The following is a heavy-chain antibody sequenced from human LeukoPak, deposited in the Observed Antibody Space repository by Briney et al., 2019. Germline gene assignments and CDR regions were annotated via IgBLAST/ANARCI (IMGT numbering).Heavy chain of an antibody. CDR1: GFTVSSNY. J-gene: IGHJ3*02. V-gene: IGHV3-53*01. CDR2: IYSGGST. Sequence: GGSLRLSCAASGFTVSSNYMSWVRQAPGKGLEWVSVIYSGGSTYYADSAKGRFAISRDNSKNTLYLQMNSLRAEDTAVYYCAIFVVAGPDAFDIWGQGTMVTVSS. D-gene: IGHD2-21*01. CDR3: AIFVVAGPDAFDI.